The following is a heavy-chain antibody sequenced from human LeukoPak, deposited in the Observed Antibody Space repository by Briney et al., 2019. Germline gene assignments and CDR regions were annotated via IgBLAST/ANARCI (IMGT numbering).Heavy chain of an antibody. Sequence: ASVKVSCKASGGTFSSYAISWVRQAPGQGLEWMGGIIPIFGTANYAQKFQGRVTITADESMSTAYMELSSLRSEDTAVYYCARGRVVPSQNIVVVPAAIHGMDVWGQGTTVTVSS. CDR2: IIPIFGTA. V-gene: IGHV1-69*13. D-gene: IGHD2-2*02. J-gene: IGHJ6*02. CDR1: GGTFSSYA. CDR3: ARGRVVPSQNIVVVPAAIHGMDV.